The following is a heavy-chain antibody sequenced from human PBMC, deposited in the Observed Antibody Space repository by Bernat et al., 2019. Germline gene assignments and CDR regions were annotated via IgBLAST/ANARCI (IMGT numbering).Heavy chain of an antibody. Sequence: QLQLQESGPGLVKPSETLSLTCTVSGGSISSIYYYWGWIRRPPGKGLEWIGSVYHSGSTNYNPSLKSRVTLSVDTSKNQFSLKLSSVTAADTALYYCVVEWYQMPLRGVLDYWGQGTLVTVSS. CDR3: VVEWYQMPLRGVLDY. CDR1: GGSISSIYYY. D-gene: IGHD3-3*01. CDR2: VYHSGST. V-gene: IGHV4-39*01. J-gene: IGHJ4*02.